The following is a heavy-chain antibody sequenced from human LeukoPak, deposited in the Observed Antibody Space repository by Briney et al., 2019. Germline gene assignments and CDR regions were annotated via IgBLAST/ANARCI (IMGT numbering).Heavy chain of an antibody. CDR2: IQREIDGGTT. J-gene: IGHJ4*02. Sequence: GGSLRLSCEASGFTFSDAWMSWVRQAPGRGLEWVGRIQREIDGGTTDYAAPVKGRFTIPRDDSKNTLYLQMNSLKIEDTAVYYCATELLSHFDYWSQGILVTVSS. CDR3: ATELLSHFDY. V-gene: IGHV3-15*01. CDR1: GFTFSDAW. D-gene: IGHD2-21*02.